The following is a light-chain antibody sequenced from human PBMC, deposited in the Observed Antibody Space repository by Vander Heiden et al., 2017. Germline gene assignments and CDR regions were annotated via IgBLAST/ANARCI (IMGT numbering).Light chain of an antibody. Sequence: DIVMTQSPDSLAVPLGEGAAINCKSSQSVLYSSSNENYLAWYQQKSGQPPKLLIYWASTRESGVHDRFSGSGSGTDFTLTISSLQAEDVAVYYCQQYYSTPISFGQGTRLEIK. CDR3: QQYYSTPIS. CDR1: QSVLYSSSNENY. CDR2: WAS. J-gene: IGKJ5*01. V-gene: IGKV4-1*01.